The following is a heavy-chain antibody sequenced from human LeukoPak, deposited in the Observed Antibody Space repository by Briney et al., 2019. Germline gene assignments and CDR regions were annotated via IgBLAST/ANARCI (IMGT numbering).Heavy chain of an antibody. V-gene: IGHV4-4*07. D-gene: IGHD1-26*01. CDR2: IYTSGST. J-gene: IGHJ4*02. CDR1: GGSISSYY. Sequence: SETLSLTCTVSGGSISSYYWSWIRQPAGRGVEWIGRIYTSGSTNYDPSLKSRVTISVDKSKNQLSLKLSTVTAADTAVYYCARDRSYPFDYWGQGTLVTVSS. CDR3: ARDRSYPFDY.